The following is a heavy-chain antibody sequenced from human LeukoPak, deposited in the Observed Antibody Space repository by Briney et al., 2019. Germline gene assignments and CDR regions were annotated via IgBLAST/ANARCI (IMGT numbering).Heavy chain of an antibody. J-gene: IGHJ4*02. Sequence: ASVKVSCKASGGTFSSYAISWVRQAPGQGLEWMGGIIPIFGTANYAQKFQGRVTITADESTSTAYMELSSLRSEDTAVYYCARDRGAQLLWFGESTSYYFDYWGQGTLVTVSS. D-gene: IGHD3-10*01. CDR1: GGTFSSYA. CDR2: IIPIFGTA. CDR3: ARDRGAQLLWFGESTSYYFDY. V-gene: IGHV1-69*13.